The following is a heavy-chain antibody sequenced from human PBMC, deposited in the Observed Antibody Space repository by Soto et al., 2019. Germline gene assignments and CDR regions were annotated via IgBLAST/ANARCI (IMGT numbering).Heavy chain of an antibody. CDR1: GGSFSGYY. V-gene: IGHV4-34*01. Sequence: QVQLQQWGTGLLKPSETLSLTCAVYGGSFSGYYWSWIRQPPGKGLEWIGEINHSGSSNSNPSLKSRVTISIDTSKNQFSLKLTSVTAADMAVFYCARRHDYGDYGDSFDVWGQGTRVTVSS. CDR2: INHSGSS. CDR3: ARRHDYGDYGDSFDV. D-gene: IGHD4-17*01. J-gene: IGHJ3*01.